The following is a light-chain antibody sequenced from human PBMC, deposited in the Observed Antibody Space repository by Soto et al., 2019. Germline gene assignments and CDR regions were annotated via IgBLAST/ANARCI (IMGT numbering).Light chain of an antibody. CDR3: QQSFNNPRT. CDR2: GAS. Sequence: DIQMTQSPSSLSASVGDRVTITCRASQGIAKYLNWYQQKPGKAPKILIYGASSLQSGVPSKFSGSGSGTDFTLTISSLQPEDFATYYCQQSFNNPRTFGQGTKVEFK. V-gene: IGKV1-39*01. J-gene: IGKJ1*01. CDR1: QGIAKY.